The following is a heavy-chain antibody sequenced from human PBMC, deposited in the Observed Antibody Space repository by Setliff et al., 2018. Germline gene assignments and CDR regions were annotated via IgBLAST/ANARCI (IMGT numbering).Heavy chain of an antibody. V-gene: IGHV1-2*02. J-gene: IGHJ3*02. CDR1: GYTLSKYY. CDR2: INPNNGGT. Sequence: ASVKVSCKASGYTLSKYYMHWVRQAPGQGLEWMGWINPNNGGTKYAQKFQGRVTMTRDTSISTGYMELSGLRSDDTAIYYCARDTEEIRGDYGAFNIWGQGTMVTVSS. CDR3: ARDTEEIRGDYGAFNI. D-gene: IGHD4-17*01.